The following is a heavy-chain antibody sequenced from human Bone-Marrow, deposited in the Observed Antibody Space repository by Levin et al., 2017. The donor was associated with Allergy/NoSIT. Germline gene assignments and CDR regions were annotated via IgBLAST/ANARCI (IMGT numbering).Heavy chain of an antibody. J-gene: IGHJ4*02. Sequence: GGSLRLSCVASGFSFSSYWMHWVRQVPGKGLMWVSHISGDGSNTNYADSVKGRFTISRDNAKNTLYLQMNSLRAEDTALYYCAKDSSGQPFDSWGQGTLVTVSS. CDR3: AKDSSGQPFDS. D-gene: IGHD6-25*01. CDR2: ISGDGSNT. CDR1: GFSFSSYW. V-gene: IGHV3-74*01.